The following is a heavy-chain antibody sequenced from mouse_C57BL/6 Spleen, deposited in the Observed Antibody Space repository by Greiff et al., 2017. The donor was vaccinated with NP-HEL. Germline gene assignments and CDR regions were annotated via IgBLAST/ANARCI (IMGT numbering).Heavy chain of an antibody. Sequence: VQLQQSGPELVKPGASVKMSCKASGYTFTDYNMHWVKQSHGKSLEWIGYINPNNGGTSYNQKFKGKATLTVNKSSSTAYMELRSLTSEDSAVYYCASYDYDGWYFDVWGTGTTVTVSS. V-gene: IGHV1-22*01. CDR2: INPNNGGT. J-gene: IGHJ1*03. CDR1: GYTFTDYN. CDR3: ASYDYDGWYFDV. D-gene: IGHD2-4*01.